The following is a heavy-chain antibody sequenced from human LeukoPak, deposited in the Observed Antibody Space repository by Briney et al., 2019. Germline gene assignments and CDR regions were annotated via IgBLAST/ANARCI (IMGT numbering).Heavy chain of an antibody. D-gene: IGHD4-11*01. CDR3: AKDLSNPYKYYGMDV. CDR2: ISGSGSST. V-gene: IGHV3-23*01. Sequence: GGSLRLSCAASGFTFSSYAMSWVRQAPGKGLEWVSAISGSGSSTYYADSVKGRFTISRDNSKNTLYLQMNSLRAEDTAVYSCAKDLSNPYKYYGMDVWGQGTTVTVSS. J-gene: IGHJ6*02. CDR1: GFTFSSYA.